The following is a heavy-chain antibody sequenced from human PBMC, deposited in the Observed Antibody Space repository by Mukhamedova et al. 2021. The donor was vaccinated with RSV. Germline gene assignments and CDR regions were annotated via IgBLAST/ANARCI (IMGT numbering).Heavy chain of an antibody. CDR3: ASSLCGGDCYSSVIDY. Sequence: NPSLKSRVTISVDTSKNQFSLKLSSVTAADTAVYYCASSLCGGDCYSSVIDYWGQGTLVTVSS. D-gene: IGHD2-21*02. J-gene: IGHJ4*02. V-gene: IGHV4-4*09.